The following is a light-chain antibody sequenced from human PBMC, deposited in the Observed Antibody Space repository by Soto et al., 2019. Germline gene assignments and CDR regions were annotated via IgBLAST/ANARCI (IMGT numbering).Light chain of an antibody. V-gene: IGLV2-14*01. CDR3: SSYTSSSTLLYV. J-gene: IGLJ1*01. CDR1: SSDVGGYNY. Sequence: QSALTQPASVSGSPGQSITISCTGTSSDVGGYNYVSWYQQHPGKAPKLMIYYVSNRRSGVSNRFSGSKSGNTASLTISGLQAEDEADYYCSSYTSSSTLLYVFGTGTKVTVL. CDR2: YVS.